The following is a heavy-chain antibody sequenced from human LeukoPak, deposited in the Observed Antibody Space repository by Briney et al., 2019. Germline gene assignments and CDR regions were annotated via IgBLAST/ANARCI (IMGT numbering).Heavy chain of an antibody. CDR1: GFTFSSYW. V-gene: IGHV3-74*01. D-gene: IGHD5-18*01. Sequence: GGSLRLSCAASGFTFSSYWMHWVRQAPGKGLVWVSRINSDGSSTSYADSVKGRFTISRDNAKNTLYLQMNSLRAGDTAVYYCASAGYSYGAFFDWGQGTLVTVSS. CDR2: INSDGSST. J-gene: IGHJ4*02. CDR3: ASAGYSYGAFFD.